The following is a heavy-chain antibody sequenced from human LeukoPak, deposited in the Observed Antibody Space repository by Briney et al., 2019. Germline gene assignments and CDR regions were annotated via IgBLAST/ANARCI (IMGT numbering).Heavy chain of an antibody. Sequence: ASVKASCKASGGTFSSYAISWVRQAPGQGLEWMGGIIPIFGTANYAQKFQGRVTITADESTSTAYMELSSLRSEDTAVYYCARGYSYGNFDYWGQGTLVTVSS. CDR2: IIPIFGTA. CDR3: ARGYSYGNFDY. CDR1: GGTFSSYA. V-gene: IGHV1-69*13. D-gene: IGHD5-18*01. J-gene: IGHJ4*02.